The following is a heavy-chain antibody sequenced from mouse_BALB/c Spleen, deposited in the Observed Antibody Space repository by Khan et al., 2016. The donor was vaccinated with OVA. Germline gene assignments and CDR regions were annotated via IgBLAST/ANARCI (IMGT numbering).Heavy chain of an antibody. CDR2: ILPGSGST. J-gene: IGHJ3*01. Sequence: QVQLQQSGAELMKPGASVKISCKATGYTFSSYWIEWVKQRPGHGLEWIGEILPGSGSTNYNEKFKGKATFTADTSSNTAYMQLSSLTSEDSAVYYCARSRLWFAYWGQGTLVTVSA. CDR3: ARSRLWFAY. CDR1: GYTFSSYW. V-gene: IGHV1-9*01.